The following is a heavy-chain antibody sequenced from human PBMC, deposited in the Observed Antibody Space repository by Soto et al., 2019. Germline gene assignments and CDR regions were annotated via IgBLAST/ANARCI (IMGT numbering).Heavy chain of an antibody. J-gene: IGHJ6*02. D-gene: IGHD7-27*01. Sequence: QVELVQSGAEVKKPGSSVKVSCKASGGNFITFAISWVRQAPGQGLEWMGEVIPISSTTKSARKFQDRVTISAAGSSTTAHTELLSLNSEATAIYFCARKLGIDPFGSYGLDVGGQGNTVTVSS. CDR1: GGNFITFA. CDR2: VIPISSTT. CDR3: ARKLGIDPFGSYGLDV. V-gene: IGHV1-69*01.